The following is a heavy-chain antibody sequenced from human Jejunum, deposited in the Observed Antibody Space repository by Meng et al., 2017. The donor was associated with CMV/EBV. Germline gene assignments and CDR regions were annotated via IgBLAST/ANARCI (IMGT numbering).Heavy chain of an antibody. CDR1: DYTVADIA. CDR2: ISTYPGNT. CDR3: ARGRATLSGNWFDT. D-gene: IGHD2-8*01. Sequence: SDYTVADIAIGWVRPATGQSPEWMGWISTYPGNTRYSHKFQGRVTMTTDTSMNTAYLDVTNLRSDDTAVYYCARGRATLSGNWFDTWGQGTLVTVSS. J-gene: IGHJ5*02. V-gene: IGHV1-18*01.